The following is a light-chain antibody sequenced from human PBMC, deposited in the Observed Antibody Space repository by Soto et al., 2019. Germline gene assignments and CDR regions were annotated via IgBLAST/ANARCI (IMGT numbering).Light chain of an antibody. CDR3: QQYNNWPYT. CDR2: AAS. Sequence: EIVMTQSPATLSVSPGERATLSCRASQSVSSNLAWYQQKPGHAPRLLIYAASTRATGIPAMFSGSGSGTDFTLTISSLQSEDFAVYYCQQYNNWPYTFGQGTKLEIK. V-gene: IGKV3-15*01. CDR1: QSVSSN. J-gene: IGKJ2*01.